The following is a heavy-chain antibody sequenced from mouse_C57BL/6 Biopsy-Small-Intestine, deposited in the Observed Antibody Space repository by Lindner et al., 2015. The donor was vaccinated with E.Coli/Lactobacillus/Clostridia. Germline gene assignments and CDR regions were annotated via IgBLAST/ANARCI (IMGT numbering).Heavy chain of an antibody. CDR1: GFTFNTYA. D-gene: IGHD3-2*02. J-gene: IGHJ4*01. V-gene: IGHV10-3*01. Sequence: VQLQESGGGLVQPKGSLKLSCAASGFTFNTYAMHWVRQAPGKGLEWVARIRSKSNNYATYYADSVKDRFTISRDDSQSMLYLQMNNLKTEDTAMYYCVREVGSSVSMDYWGQGTSVTVSS. CDR3: VREVGSSVSMDY. CDR2: IRSKSNNYAT.